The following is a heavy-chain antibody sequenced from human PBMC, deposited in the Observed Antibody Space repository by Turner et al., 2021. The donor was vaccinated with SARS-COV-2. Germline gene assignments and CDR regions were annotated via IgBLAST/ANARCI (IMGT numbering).Heavy chain of an antibody. CDR3: ATGADCGVVGNWFDP. CDR2: FDTEDGET. D-gene: IGHD3-3*01. Sequence: QVQLVQSGAEVNTPGASVKSSCKVSGYTLIELSMHWVRQAPGKGLEWMEGFDTEDGETIYAQKFQGRVTMTEDKSTDTAYMELSRLRSEDTGVYDCATGADCGVVGNWFDPWGQGTLVSVSS. V-gene: IGHV1-24*01. CDR1: GYTLIELS. J-gene: IGHJ5*02.